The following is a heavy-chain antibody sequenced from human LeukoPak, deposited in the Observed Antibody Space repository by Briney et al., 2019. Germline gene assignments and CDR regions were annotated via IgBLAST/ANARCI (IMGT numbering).Heavy chain of an antibody. CDR1: GFTFSDYY. D-gene: IGHD3-10*01. CDR2: ISSSGSTI. J-gene: IGHJ6*02. V-gene: IGHV3-11*04. Sequence: GGSLRLSCAASGFTFSDYYMSWIRQAPGKGLEWVSYISSSGSTIYYADSVKSRFTISRDNAKNSLYLQMNSLRPEDTAMYYCARVRTTGSYYGMDVWGQGTTVTVSS. CDR3: ARVRTTGSYYGMDV.